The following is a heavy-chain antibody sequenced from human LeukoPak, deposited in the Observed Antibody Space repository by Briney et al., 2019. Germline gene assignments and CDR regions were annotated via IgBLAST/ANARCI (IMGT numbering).Heavy chain of an antibody. CDR1: GFSFRNAW. CDR3: ARAHGYSYGEDY. V-gene: IGHV3-15*05. Sequence: GGSLRLSCAASGFSFRNAWMSWVRQAPVKGLGCGGRIKSKRDGGTTDYSAPVKGRFTISRDTSKNTLYLQMNSLKTADTAVYYCARAHGYSYGEDYWGQGTMVTVSS. D-gene: IGHD5-18*01. CDR2: IKSKRDGGTT. J-gene: IGHJ4*02.